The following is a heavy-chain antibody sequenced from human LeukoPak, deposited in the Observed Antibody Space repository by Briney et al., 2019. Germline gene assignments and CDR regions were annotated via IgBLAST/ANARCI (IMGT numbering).Heavy chain of an antibody. CDR3: ARDLYYDSSGLDY. V-gene: IGHV3-30-3*01. Sequence: GGSLRLSCAASGFTFSSYAMHWVRQAPGKGLEWVAVISYDGSNKYYADSVKGRFTISRDNSENTLYLQMNSLRAEDTAVYYCARDLYYDSSGLDYWGQGTLVTVSS. CDR2: ISYDGSNK. CDR1: GFTFSSYA. D-gene: IGHD3-22*01. J-gene: IGHJ4*02.